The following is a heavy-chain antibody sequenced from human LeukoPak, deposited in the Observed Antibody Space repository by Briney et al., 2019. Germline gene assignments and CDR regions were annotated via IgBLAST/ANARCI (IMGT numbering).Heavy chain of an antibody. J-gene: IGHJ6*02. V-gene: IGHV4-34*01. CDR3: ASSEATTTPPPYGMDV. CDR2: INHSGST. Sequence: SETLSLTCAVYDGSFSGYYWSWIRQPPGKGLEWIGEINHSGSTNYNPSLKSRVTISVDASKNQFSLKLSSVTAADTAVYYCASSEATTTPPPYGMDVWGQGTTVTVSS. CDR1: DGSFSGYY. D-gene: IGHD5-12*01.